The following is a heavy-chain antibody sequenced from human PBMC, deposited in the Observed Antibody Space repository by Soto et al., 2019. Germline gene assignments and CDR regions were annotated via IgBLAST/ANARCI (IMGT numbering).Heavy chain of an antibody. D-gene: IGHD7-27*01. Sequence: EVQLVESGGGLVQPGGSLRLSCAASGFTFSSYSMNWVRQAPGKGLEWISYITSSSSAIYYADSVKGRFTISRDNAKNSLFLQMNSLRDEDTAVYYCARDLLGYFDYWGQGTLVTVSS. J-gene: IGHJ4*02. CDR2: ITSSSSAI. V-gene: IGHV3-48*02. CDR1: GFTFSSYS. CDR3: ARDLLGYFDY.